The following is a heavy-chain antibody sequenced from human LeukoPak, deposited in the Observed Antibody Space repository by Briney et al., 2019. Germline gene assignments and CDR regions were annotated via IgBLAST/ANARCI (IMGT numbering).Heavy chain of an antibody. CDR3: ARVPPDGAARKSNYFDY. Sequence: GGSLRLSCAASGFTFSSYAMHWVRQAPGKGLEWVAVISYDGSNKYYADSVKGRFTISRDNSKNTLYLQMNSLRAEDTAVYYCARVPPDGAARKSNYFDYWGQGTLVTVSS. V-gene: IGHV3-30-3*01. D-gene: IGHD6-6*01. J-gene: IGHJ4*02. CDR1: GFTFSSYA. CDR2: ISYDGSNK.